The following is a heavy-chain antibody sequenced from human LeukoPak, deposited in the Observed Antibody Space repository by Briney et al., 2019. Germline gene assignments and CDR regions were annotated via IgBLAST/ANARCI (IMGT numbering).Heavy chain of an antibody. Sequence: SQTLSLTCAVSGGSISSGGYSWSWIRQPPGTGLEWIGYIYHSGSTYYNPSLKSRVTISVDRSKNQFSLKLSSVTAADTAVYYCARDRYGDHTYFDYWGQGTLVTVSS. D-gene: IGHD4-17*01. CDR2: IYHSGST. J-gene: IGHJ4*02. V-gene: IGHV4-30-2*01. CDR1: GGSISSGGYS. CDR3: ARDRYGDHTYFDY.